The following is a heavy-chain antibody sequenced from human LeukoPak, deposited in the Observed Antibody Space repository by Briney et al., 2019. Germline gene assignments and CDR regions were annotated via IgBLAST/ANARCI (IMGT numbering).Heavy chain of an antibody. D-gene: IGHD3-3*01. CDR2: INHSGST. J-gene: IGHJ4*02. V-gene: IGHV4-34*01. Sequence: SETLSLTCAVYGGSFSGYYWSWIRQPPGKGLEWIGEINHSGSTNYNPSLKSRVTISVDTSKNQFSLKLSSVTAADTAVYYCARTYDFWSGYHNGFDYWGQGTLVTVSS. CDR3: ARTYDFWSGYHNGFDY. CDR1: GGSFSGYY.